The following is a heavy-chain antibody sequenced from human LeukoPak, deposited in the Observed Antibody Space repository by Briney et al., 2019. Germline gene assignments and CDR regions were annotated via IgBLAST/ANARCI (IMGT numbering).Heavy chain of an antibody. CDR3: ARQLGYCSSTSCYADKVDY. CDR1: GGSISSSAYY. CDR2: LYYSGST. J-gene: IGHJ4*02. D-gene: IGHD2-2*01. V-gene: IGHV4-39*01. Sequence: SETLSLTCTVSGGSISSSAYYWGWIRQPPGKGLEWIGSLYYSGSTYYNPSLKSRVTISVDTSKNQFSLKLSSVTAADTAVYYCARQLGYCSSTSCYADKVDYWGQGTLVTVSS.